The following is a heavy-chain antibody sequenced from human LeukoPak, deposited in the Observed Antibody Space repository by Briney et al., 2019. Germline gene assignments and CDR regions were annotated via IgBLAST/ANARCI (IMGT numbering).Heavy chain of an antibody. V-gene: IGHV3-9*01. Sequence: GGSLRLSCAATGFSFKDYGMHWVRQPPGKGLEWVSAINWNGGGTDYADSVKGRFTISRDNAKNSLYLQLSSLRPEDTALYYCAKHLTATNTYIFFGLDVWGQGASVTVSS. CDR1: GFSFKDYG. J-gene: IGHJ6*02. CDR3: AKHLTATNTYIFFGLDV. D-gene: IGHD1-26*01. CDR2: INWNGGGT.